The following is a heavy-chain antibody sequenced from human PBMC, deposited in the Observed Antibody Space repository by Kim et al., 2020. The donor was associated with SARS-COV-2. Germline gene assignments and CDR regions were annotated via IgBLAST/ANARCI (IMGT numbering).Heavy chain of an antibody. J-gene: IGHJ4*02. CDR3: AKGLPFRQLAPLGY. Sequence: NSVKGRFTISKENSKNTLYLQMNSLRAEDTAVYYCAKGLPFRQLAPLGYWGQGTLVTVSS. V-gene: IGHV3-23*01. D-gene: IGHD6-13*01.